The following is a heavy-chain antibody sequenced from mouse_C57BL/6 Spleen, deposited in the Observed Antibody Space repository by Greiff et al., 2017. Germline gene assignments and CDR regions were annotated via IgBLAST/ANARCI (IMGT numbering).Heavy chain of an antibody. CDR2: LSSGGSYT. CDR1: GFTFSSYG. D-gene: IGHD4-1*01. Sequence: EVMLVESGGDLVKPGGSLKLSCAASGFTFSSYGMSWVRQTPDKRLEWVATLSSGGSYTYYPDSVKGRFTISRDNAKNTLYLQMSSLKSEDTAMYYCARRGVTGTRGFDYWGQGTTLTVSS. CDR3: ARRGVTGTRGFDY. V-gene: IGHV5-6*02. J-gene: IGHJ2*01.